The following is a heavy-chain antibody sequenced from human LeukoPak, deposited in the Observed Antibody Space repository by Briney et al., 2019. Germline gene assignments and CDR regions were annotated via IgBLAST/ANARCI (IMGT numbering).Heavy chain of an antibody. CDR1: GYTFTSYY. J-gene: IGHJ3*02. V-gene: IGHV1-46*01. D-gene: IGHD3-22*01. Sequence: ASVKVSCKASGYTFTSYYMHWVRQAPGQGLEWRGLINPSGGSTSYAQKFQGRVTMTRDTSTSTVYMELSSLRSEDTAVYYCASTYYDSSGPLAFDIWGQGTMVTVSS. CDR2: INPSGGST. CDR3: ASTYYDSSGPLAFDI.